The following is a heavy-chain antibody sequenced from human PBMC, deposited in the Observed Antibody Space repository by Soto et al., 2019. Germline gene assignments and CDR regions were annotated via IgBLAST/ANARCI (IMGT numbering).Heavy chain of an antibody. J-gene: IGHJ5*01. CDR1: GDSISNSY. D-gene: IGHD6-19*01. V-gene: IGHV4-59*01. Sequence: SETLSLTCNVSGDSISNSYWSWIRQPPGKGLEWIGYIHYSGSINYSPSLKSRVTMSIDTSKNKVSLELRSVTAADTAVYYCAKTLRGWTLDSWGPGALVTVSS. CDR3: AKTLRGWTLDS. CDR2: IHYSGSI.